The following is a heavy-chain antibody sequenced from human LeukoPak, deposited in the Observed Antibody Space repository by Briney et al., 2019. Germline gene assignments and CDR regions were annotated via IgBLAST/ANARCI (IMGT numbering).Heavy chain of an antibody. D-gene: IGHD3-10*01. V-gene: IGHV4-34*01. CDR3: ARGRLLWFGELLGFDY. J-gene: IGHJ4*02. CDR2: INHSGST. CDR1: GGSFRGYY. Sequence: PSETLSLTCAVYGGSFRGYYWSWIRQPPGKGLEWVGEINHSGSTNYNPSLKSRVTISVATSKNQFSLKLSSVTAADTAVYYCARGRLLWFGELLGFDYWGQGTLVTVSS.